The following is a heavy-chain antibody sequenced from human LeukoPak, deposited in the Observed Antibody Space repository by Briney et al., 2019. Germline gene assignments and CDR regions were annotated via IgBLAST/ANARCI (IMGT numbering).Heavy chain of an antibody. CDR2: INHSGST. CDR1: GGSFSGYY. Sequence: SETLSLTCAVYGGSFSGYYWSWIRQPPGKGLEWIGEINHSGSTNYNPSLKSRVTISVDTSKNQFSLKLSSVTAADTAVYYCASHCSSTSCYGGDYYYYMDVWGKGTTVTVSS. V-gene: IGHV4-34*01. CDR3: ASHCSSTSCYGGDYYYYMDV. D-gene: IGHD2-2*01. J-gene: IGHJ6*03.